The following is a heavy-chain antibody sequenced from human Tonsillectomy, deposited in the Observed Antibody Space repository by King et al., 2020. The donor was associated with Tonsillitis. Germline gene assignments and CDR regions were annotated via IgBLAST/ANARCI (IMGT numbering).Heavy chain of an antibody. CDR1: GFTFTNAW. D-gene: IGHD3-10*01. CDR2: IKSKTDGGTT. J-gene: IGHJ6*02. Sequence: VQLVESGGGLVKPGGSLRLSCAASGFTFTNAWMSWVRQAPGKGLEWVGRIKSKTDGGTTDYAAPVKGRFTITRDDSKNTLYLQMNSLKTEDTAVYYCTTGPRNGGPIPYGMDVWGQGTTVTVSS. V-gene: IGHV3-15*01. CDR3: TTGPRNGGPIPYGMDV.